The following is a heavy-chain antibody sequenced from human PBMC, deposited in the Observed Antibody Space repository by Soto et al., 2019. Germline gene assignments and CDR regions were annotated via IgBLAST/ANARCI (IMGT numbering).Heavy chain of an antibody. D-gene: IGHD2-8*01. CDR1: GFSFKYYA. CDR3: AKQHCIDGICYSNYYGLDA. J-gene: IGHJ6*02. Sequence: GGSLRLSCEAFGFSFKYYAMSWVRQAPGKGLEWVSVISGRGADTSYADSVKGRFTVSRDNSKNTLFLQMMSLRVEDTAVYYCAKQHCIDGICYSNYYGLDAWGQGATVTVSS. V-gene: IGHV3-23*01. CDR2: ISGRGADT.